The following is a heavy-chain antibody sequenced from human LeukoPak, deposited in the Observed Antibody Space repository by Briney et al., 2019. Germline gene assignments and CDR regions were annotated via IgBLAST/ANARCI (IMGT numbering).Heavy chain of an antibody. CDR2: ISGSGGGT. Sequence: GGSLRLSCAASGFTFSSYAMSWVRQAPGKGLEWVSAISGSGGGTNYADSVKGRFTISRDNSKNTLYLQINSLRAEDTAVYYCAKDQGFVAGHHDYWGQGTLVTVSS. CDR3: AKDQGFVAGHHDY. CDR1: GFTFSSYA. V-gene: IGHV3-23*01. D-gene: IGHD6-19*01. J-gene: IGHJ4*02.